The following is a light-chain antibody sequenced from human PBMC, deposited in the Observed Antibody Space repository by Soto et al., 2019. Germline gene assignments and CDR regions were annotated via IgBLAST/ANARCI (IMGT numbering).Light chain of an antibody. V-gene: IGKV1-39*01. J-gene: IGKJ1*01. CDR3: QQSSITPRS. Sequence: DLRLTQSPPSLSASVGDRVTISCRASQSISTHLMWYQQKPGKAPNLLIYGASGLQNGVPSRFTGSGSGTEFSLTISGLQPEDSGTYYCQQSSITPRSFGQGTKVEI. CDR1: QSISTH. CDR2: GAS.